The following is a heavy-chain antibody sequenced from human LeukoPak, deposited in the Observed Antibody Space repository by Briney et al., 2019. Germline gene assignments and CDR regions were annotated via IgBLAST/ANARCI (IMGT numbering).Heavy chain of an antibody. Sequence: SETLSLTCAVYGGSFSGDYWSWIRQPPGEGLEWVGEINHSGSTDYNPSLKSRVTISVDTSKNQFSRKLSSVTAADTAVYYCARQYSSSWYVGANSFDHWGQGTLVTVSS. CDR3: ARQYSSSWYVGANSFDH. CDR1: GGSFSGDY. J-gene: IGHJ5*02. V-gene: IGHV4-34*01. CDR2: INHSGST. D-gene: IGHD6-13*01.